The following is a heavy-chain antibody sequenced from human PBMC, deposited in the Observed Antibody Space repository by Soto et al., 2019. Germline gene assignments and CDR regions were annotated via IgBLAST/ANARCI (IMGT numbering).Heavy chain of an antibody. V-gene: IGHV1-46*01. CDR1: GYTFTNYY. J-gene: IGHJ5*02. CDR2: ISPSGGA. Sequence: QVQLVQSGAEVKKPGASVKVSCKASGYTFTNYYMHWVRQAPGQGLEWMGIISPSGGATYAQKFQDRVTLTRDTSTSTAYMELSGLTSKDAAVYFCARDGSSDWLTWLDPWGQGTLVTVSS. D-gene: IGHD3-9*01. CDR3: ARDGSSDWLTWLDP.